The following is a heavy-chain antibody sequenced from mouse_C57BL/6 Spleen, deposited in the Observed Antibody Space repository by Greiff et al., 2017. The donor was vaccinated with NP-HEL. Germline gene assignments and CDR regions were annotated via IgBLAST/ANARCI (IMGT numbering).Heavy chain of an antibody. D-gene: IGHD2-1*01. CDR3: ARDGTDY. CDR1: GYTFTDYY. V-gene: IGHV1-76*01. CDR2: IYPGSGNT. Sequence: VQLQQSGAELVRPGASVKLSCKASGYTFTDYYINWVKQRPGQGLEWIARIYPGSGNTYYNEKFKGKATLTAEKSSSTAYMQLSSLTSEDSAVYFWARDGTDYWGQGTTLTGSS. J-gene: IGHJ2*01.